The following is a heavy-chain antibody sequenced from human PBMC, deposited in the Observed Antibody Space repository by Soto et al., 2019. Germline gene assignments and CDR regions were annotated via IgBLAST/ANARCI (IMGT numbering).Heavy chain of an antibody. V-gene: IGHV3-9*01. J-gene: IGHJ3*02. CDR2: ISWNSGSI. CDR1: GFTFDDYA. Sequence: PGWCLGLCCAASGFTFDDYAMHWVRQAPGKGLEWVSGISWNSGSIGYADSVKGRFTISRDDAKNSLYLQMNSLRAEDTALYYCAKDRRYSGYDAFDIWGQGTMVTVSS. CDR3: AKDRRYSGYDAFDI. D-gene: IGHD5-12*01.